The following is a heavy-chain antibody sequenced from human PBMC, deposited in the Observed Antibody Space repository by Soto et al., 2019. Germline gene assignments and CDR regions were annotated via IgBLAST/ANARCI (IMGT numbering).Heavy chain of an antibody. CDR1: GGTFSSYA. D-gene: IGHD3-10*01. CDR3: ARGGSGSYYNPDYYYGMDV. V-gene: IGHV1-69*13. CDR2: IIPIFGTA. Sequence: ASVKVSCKASGGTFSSYAISWVRQAPGQGLEWMGGIIPIFGTANYAQKFQGRVTITADESTSTAYMELSSLRSEDTAVYYCARGGSGSYYNPDYYYGMDVWGQGTTVTVSS. J-gene: IGHJ6*02.